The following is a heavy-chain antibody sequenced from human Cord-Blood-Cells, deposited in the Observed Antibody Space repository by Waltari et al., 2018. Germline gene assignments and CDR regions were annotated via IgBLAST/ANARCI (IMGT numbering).Heavy chain of an antibody. CDR1: GYNCTGYH. CDR3: AREFMVQGVIDY. J-gene: IGHJ4*02. V-gene: IGHV1-2*04. D-gene: IGHD3-10*01. Sequence: QLQLVQSGAEVKTPGASVKVSCTGAGYNCTGYHMTRVRQAHGQGLEWMGWLNPNSDGTNYDQKFQGWVTMTRDTSISSAYMDLSRLRSDDTAVYYCAREFMVQGVIDYWGQGTLVTVSS. CDR2: LNPNSDGT.